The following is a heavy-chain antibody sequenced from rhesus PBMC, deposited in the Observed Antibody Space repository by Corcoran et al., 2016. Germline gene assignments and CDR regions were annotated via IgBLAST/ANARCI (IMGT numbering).Heavy chain of an antibody. D-gene: IGHD3S6*01. J-gene: IGHJ5-1*01. CDR3: VRGTHYNRFDV. CDR1: GAAISGHY. V-gene: IGHV4-165*02. CDR2: IGGNSWST. Sequence: QVLLQESGPGLVAPSDTLSLTCAASGAAISGHYWKWIRQSPGKGLEGIAYIGGNSWSTSYNPSLKSRVTISTYTSKNQFSLRLTSVTAADTAMYFCVRGTHYNRFDVWGAGLLVTVSS.